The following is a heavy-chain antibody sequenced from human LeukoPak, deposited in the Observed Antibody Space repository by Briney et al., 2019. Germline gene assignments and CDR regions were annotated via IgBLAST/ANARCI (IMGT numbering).Heavy chain of an antibody. CDR1: GGSISSGSYY. Sequence: PSQTLSLTCTVSGGSISSGSYYWSWIRQPPGKGLEWIGRIYTSGSTNYNPSLKSRVTISLDTSKNQFSLKLSSVTAADTAVYYCATITELAYNRFDPWGQGTLVTVSS. D-gene: IGHD1-20*01. CDR2: IYTSGST. V-gene: IGHV4-61*02. CDR3: ATITELAYNRFDP. J-gene: IGHJ5*02.